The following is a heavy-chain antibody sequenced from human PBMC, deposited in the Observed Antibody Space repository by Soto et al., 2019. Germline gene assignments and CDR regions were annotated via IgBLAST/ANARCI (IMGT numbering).Heavy chain of an antibody. CDR1: GFTFSNYA. V-gene: IGHV3-23*01. D-gene: IGHD3-16*01. CDR3: AKAYFVWSSEQPYYFDY. CDR2: ISGSGGRS. Sequence: EVQLLDSGGGLVQPGGSLRLSCAASGFTFSNYAMTWVGQGPGKGLEWVSGISGSGGRSYYTDSVKGRFTISRDNSKSTLYLQMNSLRAEDTAVYYCAKAYFVWSSEQPYYFDYWGQGPLVTVSS. J-gene: IGHJ4*02.